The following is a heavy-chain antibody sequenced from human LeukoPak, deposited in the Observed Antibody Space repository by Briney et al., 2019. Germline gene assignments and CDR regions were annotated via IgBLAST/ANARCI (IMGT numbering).Heavy chain of an antibody. CDR3: AKRLTGSGSYYKFDY. CDR1: GFTFRSYA. J-gene: IGHJ4*02. V-gene: IGHV3-23*01. CDR2: ISAGGGNT. Sequence: GGSLRLSCAASGFTFRSYAMSWVRQAPGKGLEWVSAISAGGGNTYYADSMKGRFTISRDNSKNTLYLRVDSLRAEDTAVYYCAKRLTGSGSYYKFDYWGQGTLVTVSS. D-gene: IGHD3-10*01.